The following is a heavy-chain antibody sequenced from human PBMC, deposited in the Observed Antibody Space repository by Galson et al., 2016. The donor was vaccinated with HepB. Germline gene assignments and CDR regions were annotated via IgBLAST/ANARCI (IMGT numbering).Heavy chain of an antibody. D-gene: IGHD3-3*01. CDR2: VYAGGTTK. Sequence: SLRLSCAASGLNVSSSYMSWVRQAPGRGLEWVSVVYAGGTTKYYADSVKGRFTISRDNSKNTLYLQMSSLRGEDTALYYCAGSGDFRSGYSGYGMDVWGQGTTVTVSS. CDR1: GLNVSSSY. J-gene: IGHJ6*02. CDR3: AGSGDFRSGYSGYGMDV. V-gene: IGHV3-66*01.